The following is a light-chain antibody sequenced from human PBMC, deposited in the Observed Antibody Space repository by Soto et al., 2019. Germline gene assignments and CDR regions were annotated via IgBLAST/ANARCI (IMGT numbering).Light chain of an antibody. Sequence: ESVLTQSPGSLSLSPGERATLSCRASQSVSSNYLAWYQHKHGQAPRLLIYGASSTATGIPDRFSGSGSGTDFTLTISRLEPEDFAVYYCQHYGSSLSITFGQGTRLETK. CDR3: QHYGSSLSIT. J-gene: IGKJ5*01. CDR2: GAS. V-gene: IGKV3-20*01. CDR1: QSVSSNY.